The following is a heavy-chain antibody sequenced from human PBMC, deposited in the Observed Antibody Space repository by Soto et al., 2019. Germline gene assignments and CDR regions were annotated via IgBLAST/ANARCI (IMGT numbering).Heavy chain of an antibody. J-gene: IGHJ6*03. CDR2: IIPILGIA. CDR1: GGTFSSYT. V-gene: IGHV1-69*04. Sequence: SVKVSCKASGGTFSSYTISWVRQAPGQGLEWMGRIIPILGIANYAQKFQGRVTITADKSTSTAYMELSSLRSEDTAVYYCARDASYYDILTGYYLSYYYYNMDVWGKGTTVTVSS. D-gene: IGHD3-9*01. CDR3: ARDASYYDILTGYYLSYYYYNMDV.